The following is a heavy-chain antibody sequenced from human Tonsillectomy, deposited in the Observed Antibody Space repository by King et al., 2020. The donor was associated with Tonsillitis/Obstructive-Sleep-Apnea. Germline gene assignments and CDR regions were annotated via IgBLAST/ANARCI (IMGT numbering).Heavy chain of an antibody. CDR2: INPSGGST. D-gene: IGHD3-22*01. CDR1: GYTFTSYY. J-gene: IGHJ3*02. CDR3: AIRSSCYNAFDI. V-gene: IGHV1-46*01. Sequence: VQLVESGAEVKKPGASVKVSCKASGYTFTSYYMHWVRQAPGQGLEWMGIINPSGGSTSYAQKFQGRVTMTRDTSTSTVYMELSSLRSEDTAVYYCAIRSSCYNAFDIWGQGTMVTVSS.